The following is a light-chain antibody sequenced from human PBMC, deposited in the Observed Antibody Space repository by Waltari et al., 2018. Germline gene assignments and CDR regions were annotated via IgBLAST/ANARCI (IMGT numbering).Light chain of an antibody. Sequence: QSALTQPPSASGSPGQSVTISCTGTSSDIGGYNYVSWYQQHPGKAPKLMIYEVTKRPSWVPERFSASKSGNTASLTVSGLQAEDEADYYCSSFAGSTNCVFGGGTKLTVL. CDR3: SSFAGSTNCV. CDR2: EVT. CDR1: SSDIGGYNY. V-gene: IGLV2-8*01. J-gene: IGLJ3*02.